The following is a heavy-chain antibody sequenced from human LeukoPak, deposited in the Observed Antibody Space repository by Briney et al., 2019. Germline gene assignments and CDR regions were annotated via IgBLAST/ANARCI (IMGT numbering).Heavy chain of an antibody. V-gene: IGHV1-2*02. CDR2: INPNSGGT. Sequence: GASVKVSCKASGYTFTGYYMHWVRQAPGQGPEWMGWINPNSGGTNYAQKFQGRVTMTRDTSISTAYMELSRLRSDDTAVYYCARRTSDSGSTPRAFDIWGQGTMVTVSS. CDR1: GYTFTGYY. J-gene: IGHJ3*02. CDR3: ARRTSDSGSTPRAFDI. D-gene: IGHD1-26*01.